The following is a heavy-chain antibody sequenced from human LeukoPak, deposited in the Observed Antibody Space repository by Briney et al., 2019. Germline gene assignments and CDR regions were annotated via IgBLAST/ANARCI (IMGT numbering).Heavy chain of an antibody. J-gene: IGHJ4*02. V-gene: IGHV1-69*13. CDR3: ARTNDENYDSSGYYFDY. CDR2: IIPIFGTA. Sequence: SVKVSCKASGGTFSSYAISWVRQAPGQGLEWMGGIIPIFGTANYAQKFRGRVTITADESTSTAYMELSSLRSEDTAVYYCARTNDENYDSSGYYFDYWGQGTLVTVSS. D-gene: IGHD3-22*01. CDR1: GGTFSSYA.